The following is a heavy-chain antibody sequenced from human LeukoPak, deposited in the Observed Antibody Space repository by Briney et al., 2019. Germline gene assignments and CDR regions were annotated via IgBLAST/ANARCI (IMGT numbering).Heavy chain of an antibody. CDR3: ARDGMYSSGWYSDY. CDR1: GFTLSSYN. CDR2: ISRSRTTI. J-gene: IGHJ4*02. Sequence: GGSLRLSCAASGFTLSSYNINWVRQALGKGLEWVSYISRSRTTISYADSVKGRFTISRDNARNSLYLQMNSLRAEDTAVYYCARDGMYSSGWYSDYWGQGTLVTVSS. V-gene: IGHV3-48*04. D-gene: IGHD6-19*01.